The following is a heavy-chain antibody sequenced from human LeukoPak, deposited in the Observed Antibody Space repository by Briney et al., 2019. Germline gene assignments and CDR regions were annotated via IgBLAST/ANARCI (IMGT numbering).Heavy chain of an antibody. D-gene: IGHD2-2*01. CDR3: ARVGYCSTTSCYWRAFDY. Sequence: GGSLRLSCAASGFTLSPYWMSWVRQAPGKGLEWVANIKHDGSEKYCVDSVKGRFTISRDNAKNSLYLQMNSLRAEDTAVYYCARVGYCSTTSCYWRAFDYWGQGTLVTVSS. CDR1: GFTLSPYW. V-gene: IGHV3-7*01. J-gene: IGHJ4*02. CDR2: IKHDGSEK.